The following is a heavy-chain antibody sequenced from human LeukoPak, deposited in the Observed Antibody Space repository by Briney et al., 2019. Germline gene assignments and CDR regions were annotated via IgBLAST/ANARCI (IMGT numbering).Heavy chain of an antibody. CDR3: AGLSKDYYYYYMDV. V-gene: IGHV4-61*01. Sequence: SETLSLTCTVSGGSISSSSYYWSWIRQPPGKGLEWIGYIYYSGSTNYNPSLKSRVTISVDTSKNQFSLKLSSVTAADTAVYYCAGLSKDYYYYYMDVWGKGTTVTVSS. D-gene: IGHD2/OR15-2a*01. CDR2: IYYSGST. CDR1: GGSISSSSYY. J-gene: IGHJ6*03.